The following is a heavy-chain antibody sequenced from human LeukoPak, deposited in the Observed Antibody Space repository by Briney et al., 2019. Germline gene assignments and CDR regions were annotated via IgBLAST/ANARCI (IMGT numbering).Heavy chain of an antibody. D-gene: IGHD4-17*01. Sequence: SVKVSCKASGGTFSSYAISWVRQAPGQGLEWMGGIIPIFGTANYAQKLQGRVTITTDESTSTAYMELSSLRSEDTAVYYCASNDYGDYVNFDYWGQGTLVTVSS. J-gene: IGHJ4*02. CDR2: IIPIFGTA. CDR1: GGTFSSYA. CDR3: ASNDYGDYVNFDY. V-gene: IGHV1-69*05.